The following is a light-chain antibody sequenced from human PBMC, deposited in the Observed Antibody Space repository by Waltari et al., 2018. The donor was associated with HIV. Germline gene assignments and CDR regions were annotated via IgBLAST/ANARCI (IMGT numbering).Light chain of an antibody. CDR3: HQYNKWPRGT. CDR1: QSFGSY. Sequence: VMTQSPATLSVSPGGRATLSCRASQSFGSYLAWYQQKPGQAPRLLIYGASTRATAIPTRFSGSGSGTEFTLTISSLQSEDFAVYYCHQYNKWPRGTFGGGTKVEV. CDR2: GAS. J-gene: IGKJ4*01. V-gene: IGKV3-15*01.